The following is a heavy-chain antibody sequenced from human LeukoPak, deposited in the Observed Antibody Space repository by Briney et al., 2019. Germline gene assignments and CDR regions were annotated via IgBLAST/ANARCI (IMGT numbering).Heavy chain of an antibody. V-gene: IGHV3-15*01. J-gene: IGHJ4*02. CDR1: GFTFSNAW. D-gene: IGHD3/OR15-3a*01. Sequence: GGSLRLSCAASGFTFSNAWMSWVRQAPGRGLEWVGRIKRKGDDGTIDYAAPVKGRLSISRDDSKNMLYLQMNSLKSEDTAVYYCTAGTGRSDFDYWGQGTLVTVSS. CDR2: IKRKGDDGTI. CDR3: TAGTGRSDFDY.